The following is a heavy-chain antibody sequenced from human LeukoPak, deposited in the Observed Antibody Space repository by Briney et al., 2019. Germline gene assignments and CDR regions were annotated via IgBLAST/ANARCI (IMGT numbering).Heavy chain of an antibody. J-gene: IGHJ4*02. CDR3: AREKYSSSSGGY. V-gene: IGHV4-30-2*01. Sequence: SETLSLTCTVSGGSISSGGYYWSWIRQPPGKGLEWIGYIYHSGSTYYNPSLKSRVTISVDRSKNQFSLKLSSVTAADTAVYYCAREKYSSSSGGYWGQGTLVTVSS. CDR2: IYHSGST. CDR1: GGSISSGGYY. D-gene: IGHD6-6*01.